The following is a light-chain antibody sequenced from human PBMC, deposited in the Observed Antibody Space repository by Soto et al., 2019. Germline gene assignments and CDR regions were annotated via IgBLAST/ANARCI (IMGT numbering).Light chain of an antibody. V-gene: IGKV3-11*01. Sequence: EIVLTQSPATLSLSPGERATLSCRASQSVSSYLAWYQQKPGQAPRLLIYDASNRVTGIPARFSGSGSGTDFTLTISRLEPEDFAVYYCQRYGSLPYTFGQGTKLEIK. CDR2: DAS. CDR1: QSVSSY. J-gene: IGKJ2*01. CDR3: QRYGSLPYT.